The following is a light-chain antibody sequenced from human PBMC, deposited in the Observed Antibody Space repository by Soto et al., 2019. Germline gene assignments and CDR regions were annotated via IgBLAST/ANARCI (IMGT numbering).Light chain of an antibody. J-gene: IGLJ1*01. CDR1: SSDVGGYNY. V-gene: IGLV2-8*01. CDR3: QSYDSSLSGSEV. CDR2: EVS. Sequence: QSVLTQPPSASGSPGQSVTISCTGTSSDVGGYNYVSWYQQHPGKAPKLMIYEVSKRPSGVPDRFSGSKSGTSASLAITGLQADDEADYYCQSYDSSLSGSEVFGTGTKLTVL.